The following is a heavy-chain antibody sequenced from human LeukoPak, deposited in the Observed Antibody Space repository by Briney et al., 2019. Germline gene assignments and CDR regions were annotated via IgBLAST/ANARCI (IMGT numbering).Heavy chain of an antibody. CDR3: ARGPYSSGEGRWFDP. V-gene: IGHV4-34*01. J-gene: IGHJ5*02. CDR1: GGSFSGYY. CDR2: INHSGST. D-gene: IGHD6-19*01. Sequence: SETLSLTCAVYGGSFSGYYWSWIRQPPGKGLEWIGEINHSGSTNYNPSLKSRVTISVDTSKNQFSLKLSSVTAADTAVYYCARGPYSSGEGRWFDPWGQGTLVTVSS.